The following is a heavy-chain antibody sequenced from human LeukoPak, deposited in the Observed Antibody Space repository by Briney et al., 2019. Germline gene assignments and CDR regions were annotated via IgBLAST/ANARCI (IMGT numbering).Heavy chain of an antibody. CDR1: GFTFDDYG. CDR3: ARSGGWTPTVYYFDY. Sequence: GGSLRLSCAASGFTFDDYGMSWVRQAPRKGLEYVSAISSNGGSTYYANSVKGRFTISRDNSKNTLYLQMGSLRAEDMAVYYCARSGGWTPTVYYFDYWGQGTLVTVSS. CDR2: ISSNGGST. J-gene: IGHJ4*02. D-gene: IGHD1-26*01. V-gene: IGHV3-64*01.